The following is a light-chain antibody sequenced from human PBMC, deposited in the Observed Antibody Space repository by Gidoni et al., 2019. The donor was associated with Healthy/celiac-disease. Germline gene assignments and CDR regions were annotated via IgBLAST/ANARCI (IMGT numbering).Light chain of an antibody. J-gene: IGKJ4*01. CDR3: QQYNNWPPLT. CDR1: QSVSSN. V-gene: IGKV3-15*01. CDR2: GAS. Sequence: EIVITQSPATLSVSPGERATLSCRASQSVSSNLAWYKQKPGQAPRLLIYGASTRATGIPARFSGSGSGTEFTLTISSLQSEDFAVYYCQQYNNWPPLTFGGGTKVEIK.